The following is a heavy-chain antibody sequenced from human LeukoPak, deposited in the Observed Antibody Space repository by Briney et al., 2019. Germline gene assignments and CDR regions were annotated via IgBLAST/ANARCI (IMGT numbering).Heavy chain of an antibody. CDR1: GFTFSTYA. CDR2: ISGSGDTT. J-gene: IGHJ4*02. CDR3: GVAEGDY. Sequence: GGSLRLSCAASGFTFSTYAMSWVRRAPGKWLEWVSTISGSGDTTNYADSVKDRFTISRDNSKKLLYLRMNSLTAEDTAVYYCGVAEGDYWGQGTLVTVSS. V-gene: IGHV3-23*01. D-gene: IGHD5/OR15-5a*01.